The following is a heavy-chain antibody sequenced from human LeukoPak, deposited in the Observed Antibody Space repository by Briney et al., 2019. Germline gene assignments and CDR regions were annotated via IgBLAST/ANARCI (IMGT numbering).Heavy chain of an antibody. V-gene: IGHV1-2*02. CDR2: INPNSGGT. J-gene: IGHJ5*02. D-gene: IGHD6-13*01. Sequence: GASVTVSCKASGYTFTGYYMHWVRQAPGQGLEWMGWINPNSGGTNYAQKFQGRVTMTRDTSISTAYMELSRLRSDDTAVYYRARGRYSSSWDNWFDPWGQGTLVTVSS. CDR3: ARGRYSSSWDNWFDP. CDR1: GYTFTGYY.